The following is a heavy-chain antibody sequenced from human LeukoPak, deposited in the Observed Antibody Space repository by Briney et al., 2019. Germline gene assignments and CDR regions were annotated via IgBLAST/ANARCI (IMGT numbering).Heavy chain of an antibody. D-gene: IGHD2-8*01. CDR1: GFTLSSYW. CDR3: ARDGPNIVLMVYALYYYYYGMDV. V-gene: IGHV3-7*01. J-gene: IGHJ6*02. CDR2: IKQDGSEK. Sequence: PGGSLRLSCAASGFTLSSYWMSWVRQAPGKGLEWVANIKQDGSEKYYVDSVKGRFTISRDNAKNSLYLQMNSLRAEDTAVYYCARDGPNIVLMVYALYYYYYGMDVWGQGTTVTVSS.